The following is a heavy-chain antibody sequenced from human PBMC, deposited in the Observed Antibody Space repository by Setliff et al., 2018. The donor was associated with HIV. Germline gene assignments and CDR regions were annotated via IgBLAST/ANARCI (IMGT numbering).Heavy chain of an antibody. D-gene: IGHD3-3*01. V-gene: IGHV4-59*08. Sequence: SETLSLTCTVSGGSITNYYGSWIRQPPGKGLEWIGSVYHSGTTYYNPSLKSRVTISVDMSNNQFSLKVTSVTAADTAVYYCMRGRSITIFGVAYFDFWGQGTQVTVSS. CDR2: VYHSGTT. J-gene: IGHJ4*02. CDR3: MRGRSITIFGVAYFDF. CDR1: GGSITNYY.